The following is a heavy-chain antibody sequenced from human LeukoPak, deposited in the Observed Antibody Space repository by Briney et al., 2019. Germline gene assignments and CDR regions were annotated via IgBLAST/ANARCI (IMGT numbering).Heavy chain of an antibody. Sequence: LPAVSLTLSCAASRVTYNNYAMHWVRQAPGRGLEWLAFILNDATWEYYPDSVKGRLTISRDNSRNTLYLQMNSVRLEDTAIYYCVKGGSIGHSWFDCWGQGTLVTVS. J-gene: IGHJ5*01. V-gene: IGHV3-30*02. D-gene: IGHD3-16*01. CDR2: ILNDATWE. CDR3: VKGGSIGHSWFDC. CDR1: RVTYNNYA.